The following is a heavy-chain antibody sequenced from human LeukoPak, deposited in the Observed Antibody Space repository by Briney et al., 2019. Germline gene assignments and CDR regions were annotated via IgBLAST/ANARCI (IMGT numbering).Heavy chain of an antibody. J-gene: IGHJ4*02. CDR2: INHNGYT. D-gene: IGHD7-27*01. CDR3: ARAGTGDRSAVFDY. CDR1: GGPFSGYY. V-gene: IGHV4-34*01. Sequence: SETLSLTCAVYGGPFSGYYWNWIRQPPGKGLGWIGEINHNGYTNYNPSLESRVTISVDTSKNQFSLKVYSLTAADTAVYFCARAGTGDRSAVFDYWGQEILVTVSS.